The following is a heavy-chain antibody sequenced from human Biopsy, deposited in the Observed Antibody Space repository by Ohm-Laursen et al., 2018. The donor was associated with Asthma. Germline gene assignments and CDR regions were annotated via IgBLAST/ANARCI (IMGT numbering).Heavy chain of an antibody. CDR3: ARVLEDSDWGPFYFLALDV. CDR1: GFSFRDYY. CDR2: ISSSGSTR. D-gene: IGHD7-27*01. V-gene: IGHV3-11*01. J-gene: IGHJ6*02. Sequence: SLRLSCTASGFSFRDYYMTWMRQSPGKGLEWVSSISSSGSTRYPAESVMGRFTISRDNDRNSLFLQMTSLRAEDTGIYFCARVLEDSDWGPFYFLALDVWGQGTTVAVS.